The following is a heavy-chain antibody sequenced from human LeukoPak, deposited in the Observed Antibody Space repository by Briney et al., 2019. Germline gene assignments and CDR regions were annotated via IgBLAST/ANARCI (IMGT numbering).Heavy chain of an antibody. CDR3: ARDWVMTTVTFDY. V-gene: IGHV4-38-2*02. CDR1: GYSISSGYY. Sequence: SETLSLTCTVSGYSISSGYYWGWIRQPPGKGLEWIGSIYHSGSTYYNPSLKSRVTISVDTSKNQFSLKLSSVTAADTAVYYCARDWVMTTVTFDYWGQGTLVTVSS. J-gene: IGHJ4*02. D-gene: IGHD4-17*01. CDR2: IYHSGST.